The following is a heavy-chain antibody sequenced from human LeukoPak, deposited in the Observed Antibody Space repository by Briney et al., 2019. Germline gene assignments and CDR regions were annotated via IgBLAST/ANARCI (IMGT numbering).Heavy chain of an antibody. Sequence: ASMKVSCKASGYTFTTYDINWVRQATGQGLEWMGWMNPNSGNTGYAQKFQGRVTMTRNTSISTAYMELSSLRSEDTAVYYCARAPNHDILTGYYIDYWGQGTLVTVSS. V-gene: IGHV1-8*01. CDR1: GYTFTTYD. CDR2: MNPNSGNT. D-gene: IGHD3-9*01. CDR3: ARAPNHDILTGYYIDY. J-gene: IGHJ4*02.